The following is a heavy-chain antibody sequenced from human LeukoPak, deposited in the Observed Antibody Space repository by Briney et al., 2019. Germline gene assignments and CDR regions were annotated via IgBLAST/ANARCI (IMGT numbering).Heavy chain of an antibody. CDR2: ISSSSSTI. J-gene: IGHJ4*02. D-gene: IGHD1-26*01. CDR1: GFTFSSYS. V-gene: IGHV3-48*02. Sequence: GGSLRLSCAASGFTFSSYSMNWVRQAPGKGLEWVSYISSSSSTIYYADSVKGRFTISRDNAKNSLYLQMNSLRDEDTAVYYCARDQLRDSGSYFGLAWGQGTLVNVSS. CDR3: ARDQLRDSGSYFGLA.